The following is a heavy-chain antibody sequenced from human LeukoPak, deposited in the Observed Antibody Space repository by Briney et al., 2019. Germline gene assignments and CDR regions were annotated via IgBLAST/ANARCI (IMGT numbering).Heavy chain of an antibody. CDR2: IYISETT. CDR1: GGSISSYY. Sequence: KSSETLSLTCTVSGGSISSYYWSWIRQPAGKGLEWIGRIYISETTIYNPSLRSRVTISVDTSKNQFSLKLSSVTAADTAVYYCARSAVTAHIPPWGQGTLVTVSS. CDR3: ARSAVTAHIPP. J-gene: IGHJ5*02. V-gene: IGHV4-4*07. D-gene: IGHD4-23*01.